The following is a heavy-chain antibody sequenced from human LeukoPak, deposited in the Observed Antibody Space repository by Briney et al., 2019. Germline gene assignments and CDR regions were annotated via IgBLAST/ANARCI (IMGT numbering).Heavy chain of an antibody. CDR3: ARTNYVVFDY. V-gene: IGHV4-30-2*01. Sequence: SETLSLTCTVSGGSISSGGYYWSWIRQHPGKGLEWIGYIYHSGSTYYNPSLKSRVTISVDRSKNQFSLKLSSVTAADTAVYYCARTNYVVFDYWGQGTLVTVSS. J-gene: IGHJ4*02. D-gene: IGHD3-16*01. CDR1: GGSISSGGYY. CDR2: IYHSGST.